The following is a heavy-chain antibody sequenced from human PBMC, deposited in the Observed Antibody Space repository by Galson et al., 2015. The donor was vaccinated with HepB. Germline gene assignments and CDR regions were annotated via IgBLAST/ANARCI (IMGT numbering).Heavy chain of an antibody. CDR1: GYSISSGYY. CDR3: ARVSPDTSGYYGYFDY. V-gene: IGHV4-38-2*02. J-gene: IGHJ4*02. D-gene: IGHD3-22*01. CDR2: IHHSGNT. Sequence: ETLSLTCTVSGYSISSGYYWGWIRQPPGKGLEWIGSIHHSGNTYYNTSLKSRVTISVDTSKNQFSQKLTSVTAADTAVYYCARVSPDTSGYYGYFDYWGQGTLVTVPS.